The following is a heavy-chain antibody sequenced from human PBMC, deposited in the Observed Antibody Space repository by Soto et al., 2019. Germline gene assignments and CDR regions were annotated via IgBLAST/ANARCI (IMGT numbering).Heavy chain of an antibody. D-gene: IGHD3-16*01. CDR3: AKAGSAWEGGYFFR. CDR1: GFTFDDYA. Sequence: EVQLVESGGGLVQPGRSLRLSCAASGFTFDDYAMHWVRQAPGKGLEWVSGISWNSGSIGYADSVKGRFTISRDNAKNSLYLQMNSLRAEDTALYYCAKAGSAWEGGYFFRWGQGTLVTVSS. J-gene: IGHJ4*02. CDR2: ISWNSGSI. V-gene: IGHV3-9*01.